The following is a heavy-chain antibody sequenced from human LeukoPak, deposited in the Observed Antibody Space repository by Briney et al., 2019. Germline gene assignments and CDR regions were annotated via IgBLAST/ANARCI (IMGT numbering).Heavy chain of an antibody. CDR3: ARDLVAEAGRNRFDI. V-gene: IGHV1-69*06. CDR1: GGTFSSYA. J-gene: IGHJ3*02. D-gene: IGHD6-13*01. CDR2: SIAIFGTA. Sequence: GVSVKVSCKASGGTFSSYAISWVRQAPGEGLEWMGGSIAIFGTADYAQKFQGRVSSTANKSTSTAYMELSSLRSEDTAVYYCARDLVAEAGRNRFDIWGQGTMVTVSS.